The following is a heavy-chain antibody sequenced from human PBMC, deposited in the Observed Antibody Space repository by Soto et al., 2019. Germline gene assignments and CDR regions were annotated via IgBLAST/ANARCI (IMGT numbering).Heavy chain of an antibody. J-gene: IGHJ4*02. Sequence: DVQLVESGGGLVQPGGSLRLSCAASGFTFSSYWMSWVRQAPGKGLEWVANIKQHGSERWYVDSVKGRFTISRDNAKNSLYLQMNSLRPEDTAVYFCARGAGGVSRYWGQGTLVTVSS. CDR1: GFTFSSYW. CDR2: IKQHGSER. V-gene: IGHV3-7*05. CDR3: ARGAGGVSRY. D-gene: IGHD2-8*02.